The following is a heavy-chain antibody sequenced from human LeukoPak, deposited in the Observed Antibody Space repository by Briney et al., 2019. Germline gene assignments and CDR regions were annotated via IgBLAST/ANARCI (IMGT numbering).Heavy chain of an antibody. V-gene: IGHV3-23*01. D-gene: IGHD1-20*01. CDR2: ISGSGGNT. Sequence: GGSLRLSCAASGLTFSSYAMSWVRQAPGKGLEWVSVISGSGGNTYYAESVKGRFTISRDNSKNTLYLQMNTLRAADTAVYYCAKVITGTTYDPVDVWGQGTTVTVSS. CDR1: GLTFSSYA. CDR3: AKVITGTTYDPVDV. J-gene: IGHJ6*02.